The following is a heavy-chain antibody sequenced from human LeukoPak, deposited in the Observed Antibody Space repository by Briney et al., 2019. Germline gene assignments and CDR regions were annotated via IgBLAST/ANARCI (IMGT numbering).Heavy chain of an antibody. CDR2: IYYSGST. CDR1: GGSISSYY. Sequence: SETLSLTCTVSGGSISSYYWSWIRQPPGKGLEWIGYIYYSGSTNYNPSLKSRVTISVDTSKNQFALKLSSVTAADTAVYYCARHGSGSYYNFYYWGQGTLVTVSS. D-gene: IGHD3-10*01. CDR3: ARHGSGSYYNFYY. V-gene: IGHV4-59*01. J-gene: IGHJ4*02.